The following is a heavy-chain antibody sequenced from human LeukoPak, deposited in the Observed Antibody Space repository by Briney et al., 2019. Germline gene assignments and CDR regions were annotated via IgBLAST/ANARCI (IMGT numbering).Heavy chain of an antibody. D-gene: IGHD3-9*01. Sequence: GASVKVSCKASGYTFTGYYMHWVRQAPGQGLEWMGWINPNSGGTNYAQKFQGRVTMTRDTSISTAYMELSRLRSDDTAVYYCASLVENYDILTGYYVGSSLGHWGQGTLVTVSS. V-gene: IGHV1-2*02. J-gene: IGHJ4*02. CDR3: ASLVENYDILTGYYVGSSLGH. CDR2: INPNSGGT. CDR1: GYTFTGYY.